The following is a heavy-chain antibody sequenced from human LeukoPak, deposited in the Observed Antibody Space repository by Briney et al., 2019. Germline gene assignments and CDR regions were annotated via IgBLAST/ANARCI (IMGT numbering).Heavy chain of an antibody. Sequence: ASVKVSCKASGYTFTSYYMHWVRQAPGQGLGWMGIINPSGGSTSYAQKFQGRVTMTRDTSTSTAYMELSSLRSEDTAVYYCARAADSYGYVGYWGQGTLVTVSS. CDR1: GYTFTSYY. D-gene: IGHD5-18*01. V-gene: IGHV1-46*01. J-gene: IGHJ4*02. CDR2: INPSGGST. CDR3: ARAADSYGYVGY.